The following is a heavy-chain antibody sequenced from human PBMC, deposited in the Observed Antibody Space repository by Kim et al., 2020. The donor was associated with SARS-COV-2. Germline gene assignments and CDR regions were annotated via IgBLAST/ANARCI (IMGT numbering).Heavy chain of an antibody. Sequence: SETLSLTCTVSGGSISSYYWSWSRQPPGKGLEWIGYIYYSGSTNYNPSLKSRVTISVETSKNQFSLKLSSVTAADTAVYYCARDHREWLQYTANWYFDLWGRGTLVTVSS. CDR3: ARDHREWLQYTANWYFDL. V-gene: IGHV4-59*01. D-gene: IGHD3-3*01. CDR1: GGSISSYY. J-gene: IGHJ2*01. CDR2: IYYSGST.